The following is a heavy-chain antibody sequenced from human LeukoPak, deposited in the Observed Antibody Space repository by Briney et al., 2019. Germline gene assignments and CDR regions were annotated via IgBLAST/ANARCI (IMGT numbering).Heavy chain of an antibody. J-gene: IGHJ3*02. D-gene: IGHD3-22*01. V-gene: IGHV3-33*01. CDR2: IWYDGSNK. Sequence: GGSLRLSCAASGFTFSSYSMDWVRQAPGKGLEWVAAIWYDGSNKHYADSVKGRFTISRDNSKNTLYLQMNSLRAEDPAVYYCAREYYYDSSLAFDIWGQGTMVTVSS. CDR1: GFTFSSYS. CDR3: AREYYYDSSLAFDI.